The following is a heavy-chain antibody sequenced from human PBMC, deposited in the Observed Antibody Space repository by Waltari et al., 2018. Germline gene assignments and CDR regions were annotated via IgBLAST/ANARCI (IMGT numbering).Heavy chain of an antibody. CDR1: GGSFSGYY. V-gene: IGHV4-34*01. CDR3: AILPTNYYYGMDV. J-gene: IGHJ6*02. Sequence: QVQLQQWGAGLLKPSETLSLTCAVYGGSFSGYYWSWIRQPPGKGLEWIGEINHSGSTNYNPSLKSRVTISVDTSKNQFSLKLSSVTAADTAVYYCAILPTNYYYGMDVWGQGTTVTVSS. CDR2: INHSGST. D-gene: IGHD5-12*01.